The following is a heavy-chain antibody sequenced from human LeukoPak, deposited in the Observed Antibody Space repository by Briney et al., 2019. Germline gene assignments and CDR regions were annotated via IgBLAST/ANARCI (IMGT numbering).Heavy chain of an antibody. CDR3: ARFGANSSSSSD. V-gene: IGHV4-61*08. Sequence: SETLSLTCTVSGGSISSGGYYWSWIRQPPGKGLEWIGYIYYSGSTNYNPSLKSRVTISVDTSKNQFSLKLSSVTAADTAVYYCARFGANSSSSSDWGQGTLVTVSS. CDR2: IYYSGST. CDR1: GGSISSGGYY. D-gene: IGHD6-6*01. J-gene: IGHJ4*02.